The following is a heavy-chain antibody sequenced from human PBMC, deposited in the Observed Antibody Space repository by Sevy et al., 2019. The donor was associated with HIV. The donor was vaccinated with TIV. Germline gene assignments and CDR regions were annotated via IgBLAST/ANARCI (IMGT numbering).Heavy chain of an antibody. CDR3: ARELGYCSSTSCPAHYYYYGMDV. Sequence: GGSLRLSCAASGFTFSSYGMHWVRQAPGKGLEWVAVIWYDGSNKYYADSVKGGFTISRDNSKNTLYLQMNSLRAEDTAVYYCARELGYCSSTSCPAHYYYYGMDVWGQGTTVTVSS. CDR2: IWYDGSNK. CDR1: GFTFSSYG. D-gene: IGHD2-2*01. J-gene: IGHJ6*02. V-gene: IGHV3-33*01.